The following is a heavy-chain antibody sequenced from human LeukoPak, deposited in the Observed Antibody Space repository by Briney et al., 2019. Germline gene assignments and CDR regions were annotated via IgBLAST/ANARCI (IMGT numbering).Heavy chain of an antibody. J-gene: IGHJ4*02. V-gene: IGHV4-59*01. CDR1: GGSISSYY. CDR3: ARQTPGIAVAGSRGYFDY. Sequence: KPSETLSLTCTVSGGSISSYYWSWIRQPPGKGLEWIGYIYYSGSTNYNPSLKSRVTISVDTSKNQFSLKLSSVTAADTAVYYCARQTPGIAVAGSRGYFDYWGQGTLVSVSS. D-gene: IGHD6-19*01. CDR2: IYYSGST.